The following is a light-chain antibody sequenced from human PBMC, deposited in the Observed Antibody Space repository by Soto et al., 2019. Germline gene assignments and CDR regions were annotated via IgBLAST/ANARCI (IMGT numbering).Light chain of an antibody. Sequence: QSVLTQPPSVSGAPGQRVTISCTGSSSNIGAGYDVHWYQQLPGTAPKLLIYDNNNRPSGVPDRFSGSKSGTSASLAITGLQAEDEADYYCQSYDSSMSALVIFGGGTKLNVL. J-gene: IGLJ2*01. CDR2: DNN. CDR1: SSNIGAGYD. V-gene: IGLV1-40*01. CDR3: QSYDSSMSALVI.